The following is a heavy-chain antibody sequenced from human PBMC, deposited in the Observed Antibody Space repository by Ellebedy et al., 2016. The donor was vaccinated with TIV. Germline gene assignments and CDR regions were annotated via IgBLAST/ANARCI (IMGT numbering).Heavy chain of an antibody. J-gene: IGHJ3*02. V-gene: IGHV4-59*01. D-gene: IGHD3-3*01. CDR3: ARSSISVFGVTDAFDI. CDR2: IFVSGST. Sequence: MPSETLSLTCTVSGASLSRDSWSWIRQPPGHGLEWIGYIFVSGSTIYNPSLRNRVSISLDRSQKQVSLNLTSVTAADSAVYFCARSSISVFGVTDAFDIWGQGTSVTVSS. CDR1: GASLSRDS.